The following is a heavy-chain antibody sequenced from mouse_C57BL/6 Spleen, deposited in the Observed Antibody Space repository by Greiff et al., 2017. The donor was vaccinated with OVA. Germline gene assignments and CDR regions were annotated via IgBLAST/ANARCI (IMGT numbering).Heavy chain of an antibody. J-gene: IGHJ2*01. CDR1: GYTFTSYW. Sequence: VQLQQPGAELVKPGASVKLSCKASGYTFTSYWMHWVKQRPGRGLEWIGRIDPNSGGTKYNEKFKSTATLTVDKPSSTAYMQLSSLTSEDSAVYYFAKGISITTVVAMDLWGQGTTPQVSS. D-gene: IGHD1-1*01. CDR3: AKGISITTVVAMDL. CDR2: IDPNSGGT. V-gene: IGHV1-72*01.